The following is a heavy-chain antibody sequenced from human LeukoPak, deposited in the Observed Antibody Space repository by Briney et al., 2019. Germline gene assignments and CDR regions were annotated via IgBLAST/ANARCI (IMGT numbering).Heavy chain of an antibody. CDR2: IYSGGST. J-gene: IGHJ6*03. CDR3: ARDLGLEAVAGDYYYYYYMDV. Sequence: GGSLRLSCAASGFTVSSNYVSWVRQAPGEGVEWVSVIYSGGSTYYADCVEGRFTISRGKSKDAVYPQINSLRTEHPAVYSCARDLGLEAVAGDYYYYYYMDVWGKGTTVTVSS. CDR1: GFTVSSNY. D-gene: IGHD6-19*01. V-gene: IGHV3-53*01.